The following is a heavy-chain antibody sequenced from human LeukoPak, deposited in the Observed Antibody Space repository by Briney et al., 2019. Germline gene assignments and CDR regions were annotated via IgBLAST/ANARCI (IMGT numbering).Heavy chain of an antibody. CDR1: GDSVSSNSAA. CDR2: TYYKSKWYN. J-gene: IGHJ4*02. CDR3: AREAAAAGTSAFDY. D-gene: IGHD6-13*01. Sequence: SQALSLTCAISGDSVSSNSAAWHWIRQSPSRGLEWLGRTYYKSKWYNDYAVSVKSRITINPDTSENQFSLHLNSVTPEDTAVYYCAREAAAAGTSAFDYWGQGTLVTVSS. V-gene: IGHV6-1*01.